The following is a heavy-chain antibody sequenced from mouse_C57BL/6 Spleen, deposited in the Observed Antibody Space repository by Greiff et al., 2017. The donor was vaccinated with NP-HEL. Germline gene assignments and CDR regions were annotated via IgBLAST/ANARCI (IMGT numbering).Heavy chain of an antibody. J-gene: IGHJ3*01. CDR1: GYAFSSSW. CDR3: AIYYGNYG. V-gene: IGHV1-82*01. Sequence: QVQLQQSGPELVKPGASVKISCKASGYAFSSSWLNWVKQRPGKGLEWIGRIYPGDGDTNYNGKFKGKATLTADKSSSTAYMQLSSLTSEDSAVYFCAIYYGNYGWGQGTLVTVSA. D-gene: IGHD2-1*01. CDR2: IYPGDGDT.